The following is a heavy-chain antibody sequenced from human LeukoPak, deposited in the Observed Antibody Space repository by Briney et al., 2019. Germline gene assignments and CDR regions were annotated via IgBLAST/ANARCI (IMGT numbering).Heavy chain of an antibody. D-gene: IGHD6-19*01. J-gene: IGHJ3*02. V-gene: IGHV1-2*02. CDR1: GYTFTGYY. Sequence: ASVNVSCKASGYTFTGYYMHWVRQAPGQGLEWMGWINPNSAGTNYAQKFQGRVTMTRDTSISTAYMELSRLRSDDTAVYYCARDNGQWLTKTHAFDIWGQGTMVTVSS. CDR3: ARDNGQWLTKTHAFDI. CDR2: INPNSAGT.